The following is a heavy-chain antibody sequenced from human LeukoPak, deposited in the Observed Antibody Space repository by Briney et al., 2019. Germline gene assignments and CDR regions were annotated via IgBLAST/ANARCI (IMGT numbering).Heavy chain of an antibody. CDR3: ARESGQVGASRRYFDS. Sequence: PGGSLRLSCAASGFTFSSYAMSWVRQAPGKGLKWVSVISGSGGNTYYIDSVKGRFTISRDNSKNTLFLQMNSLRAEDTAVYYCARESGQVGASRRYFDSWGQGTLVTVSS. J-gene: IGHJ4*02. D-gene: IGHD1-26*01. CDR1: GFTFSSYA. V-gene: IGHV3-23*01. CDR2: ISGSGGNT.